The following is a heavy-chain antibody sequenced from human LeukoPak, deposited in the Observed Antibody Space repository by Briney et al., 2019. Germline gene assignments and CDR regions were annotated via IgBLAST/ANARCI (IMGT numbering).Heavy chain of an antibody. CDR3: ARGDSYGYLFGY. Sequence: SETLSLTCTVSGGSISSYYWSWIRQPPGKGLEWIGYIYYSGSTNYNPSLKSRVTISVDTSKNQFSLKLSSVTAADTAVYYCARGDSYGYLFGYWGQGTLVTVSS. CDR1: GGSISSYY. J-gene: IGHJ4*02. D-gene: IGHD5-18*01. CDR2: IYYSGST. V-gene: IGHV4-59*08.